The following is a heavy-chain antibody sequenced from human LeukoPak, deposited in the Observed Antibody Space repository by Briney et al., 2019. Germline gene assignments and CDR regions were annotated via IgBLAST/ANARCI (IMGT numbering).Heavy chain of an antibody. J-gene: IGHJ4*01. CDR3: ARHRDYYDS. CDR1: GVSISSYY. V-gene: IGHV4-59*08. D-gene: IGHD3-22*01. Sequence: PSETLSLTCTVSGVSISSYYWSWIRQPPGKGLEWIGYIYSSGSANYNPSLKSRVIISGDTSKNQISLNLTSVTAADTALYFCARHRDYYDSWGHGTLVTVSS. CDR2: IYSSGSA.